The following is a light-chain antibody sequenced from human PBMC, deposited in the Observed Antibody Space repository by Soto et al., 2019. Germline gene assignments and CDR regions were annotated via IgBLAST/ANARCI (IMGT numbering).Light chain of an antibody. J-gene: IGKJ1*01. CDR3: QQRSNWPSWT. CDR1: QSVSSY. V-gene: IGKV3-11*01. Sequence: ETVLTHSPTTLSLSPGERATLSCRASQSVSSYFAPYQQKPGQAPRLLLYDASNRATLTPPSFRTSGSWTDFPLTISSLEPEDFAVYYCQQRSNWPSWTLGQETKVNIK. CDR2: DAS.